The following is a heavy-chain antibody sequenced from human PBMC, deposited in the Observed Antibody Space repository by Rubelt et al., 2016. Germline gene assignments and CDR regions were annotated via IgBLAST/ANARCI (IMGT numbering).Heavy chain of an antibody. V-gene: IGHV3-30*03. D-gene: IGHD3-10*01. CDR3: AREAGSGFDP. J-gene: IGHJ5*02. CDR1: GFTLGGHA. Sequence: QPGGSLSLSCEASGFTLGGHAMNWVRQVPGKGLEWVAVISYDGSNKYYADSVKGRFTISRDNSKNTLNLQMNSLRAEDTAVYYCAREAGSGFDPWGQGTLVTVSS. CDR2: ISYDGSNK.